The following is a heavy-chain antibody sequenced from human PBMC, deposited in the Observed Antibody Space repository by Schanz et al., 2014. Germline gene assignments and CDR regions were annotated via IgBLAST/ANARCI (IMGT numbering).Heavy chain of an antibody. Sequence: EVQLVESGGGVVRPGGSLRLSCAASGFGFDDYAMSWVRQTPGKGLEWVSTLSGSGAGTFYADSVKGRFTISRDNSENTLYLQMNSLRAEDTAVYYCARPSDSSWYMDVWGKGTTVTVSS. J-gene: IGHJ6*03. D-gene: IGHD2-21*02. CDR2: LSGSGAGT. V-gene: IGHV3-23*04. CDR3: ARPSDSSWYMDV. CDR1: GFGFDDYA.